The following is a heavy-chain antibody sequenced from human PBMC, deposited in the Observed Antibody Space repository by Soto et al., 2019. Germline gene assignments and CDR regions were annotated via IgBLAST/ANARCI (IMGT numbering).Heavy chain of an antibody. J-gene: IGHJ4*02. CDR1: GGSFSGYY. Sequence: PSETLSLTCAVYGGSFSGYYWSWIRQPPGKGLEWIGEINHSGSTNYNPSLKSRVTISVDTSKNQFSLKLSSVTAADTAVYYCARGRGRRSGYSSGFDYWGQGTLVTVSS. CDR3: ARGRGRRSGYSSGFDY. V-gene: IGHV4-34*01. D-gene: IGHD6-19*01. CDR2: INHSGST.